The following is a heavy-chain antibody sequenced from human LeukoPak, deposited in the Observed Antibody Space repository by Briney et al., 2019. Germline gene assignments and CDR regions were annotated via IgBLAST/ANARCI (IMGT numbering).Heavy chain of an antibody. D-gene: IGHD3-16*02. CDR3: ARAFCVSPSRCYRYSY. Sequence: SETLSLTCSVSGASISGSTWSWIRQSPGGGLEWIGYIYSSGNPNYNPSLKSRATITGDTSKNQVYLNLKSVTAADTAVYYCARAFCVSPSRCYRYSYWGQGTLVTVSS. CDR1: GASISGST. V-gene: IGHV4-4*09. CDR2: IYSSGNP. J-gene: IGHJ4*02.